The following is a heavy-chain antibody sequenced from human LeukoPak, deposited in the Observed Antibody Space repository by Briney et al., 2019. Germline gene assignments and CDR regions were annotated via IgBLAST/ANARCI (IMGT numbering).Heavy chain of an antibody. J-gene: IGHJ4*02. Sequence: GGSLRLSCAASGFTFSSYAISWVRQAPGQGLEWMGRIIPILGIANYAQKFQGRVTITADKSTSTAYMELSSLRSEDTAVYYCARVVRAGAPYGSGSQWGQGTLVTVSS. CDR2: IIPILGIA. CDR1: GFTFSSYA. D-gene: IGHD3-10*01. CDR3: ARVVRAGAPYGSGSQ. V-gene: IGHV1-69*04.